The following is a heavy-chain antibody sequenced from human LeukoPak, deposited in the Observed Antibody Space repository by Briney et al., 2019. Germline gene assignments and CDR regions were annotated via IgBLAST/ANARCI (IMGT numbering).Heavy chain of an antibody. CDR2: ISGSGGST. Sequence: PGGSLRLSCAASGFTFSSYAMSWVRQAPGKGLEWVSSISGSGGSTYYADSVKGRFTISRDNSKNTLYLQMNSLRVEDTAVYYCAEVPSAVESWGQGTLVTVSS. CDR1: GFTFSSYA. V-gene: IGHV3-23*01. CDR3: AEVPSAVES. J-gene: IGHJ4*02.